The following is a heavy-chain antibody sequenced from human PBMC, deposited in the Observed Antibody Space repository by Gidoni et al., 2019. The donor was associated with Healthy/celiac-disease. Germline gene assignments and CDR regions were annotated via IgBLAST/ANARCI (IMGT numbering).Heavy chain of an antibody. CDR2: IYSGGST. D-gene: IGHD1-1*01. CDR3: ARNPGTPHDY. J-gene: IGHJ4*02. Sequence: EVQLVESGGGLIQPGGSLRLSCAASGFTDSSTYMSWVRQAPGKGLEWFSVIYSGGSTYYADSVKGRFTISRDNSKNTLYLQMNSLRAEDTAVYYCARNPGTPHDYWGQGTLSPSPQ. CDR1: GFTDSSTY. V-gene: IGHV3-53*01.